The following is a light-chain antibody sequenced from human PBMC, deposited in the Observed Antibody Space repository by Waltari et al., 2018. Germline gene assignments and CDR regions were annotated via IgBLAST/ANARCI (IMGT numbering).Light chain of an antibody. CDR3: ASYTSRSNYC. Sequence: HSALTQPASVSGSPGQSITISCTGTRSDVGGYDFVSWYRQHPEKAPNLIIFDVTGGPPGIFSRFSGSKSGNPASLTISGLQSDDEAGYHRASYTSRSNYCFGSGTTVTV. CDR1: RSDVGGYDF. V-gene: IGLV2-14*03. CDR2: DVT. J-gene: IGLJ1*01.